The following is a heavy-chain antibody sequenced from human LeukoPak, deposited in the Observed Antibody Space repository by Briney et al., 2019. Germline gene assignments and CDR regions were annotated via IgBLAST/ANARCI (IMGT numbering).Heavy chain of an antibody. CDR3: ARSITIFGVVISHDY. CDR1: GFTVSSNY. CDR2: IYSGGST. Sequence: GGSLRLSCAASGFTVSSNYMSWVRQAPGKGLEWVSVIYSGGSTYYADSVKGRFTISRDNSKNTLYLQMNSLRAEDTAVYYCARSITIFGVVISHDYWGQGTLVTVSS. V-gene: IGHV3-53*01. J-gene: IGHJ4*02. D-gene: IGHD3-3*01.